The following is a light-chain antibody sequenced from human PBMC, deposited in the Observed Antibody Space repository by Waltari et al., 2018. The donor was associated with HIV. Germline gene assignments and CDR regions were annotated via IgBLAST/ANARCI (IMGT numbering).Light chain of an antibody. CDR2: RDN. Sequence: QSVLTQPPSASGTPGQRVTISCSGSASNIGSNYVCWFQQLPGPAPKLLIYRDNHRPSGIPDRFSGSRSGTSASLAISGLRAEDEADYYCAAWDDNLSAVVFGGRTKLTVL. CDR1: ASNIGSNY. J-gene: IGLJ2*01. CDR3: AAWDDNLSAVV. V-gene: IGLV1-47*01.